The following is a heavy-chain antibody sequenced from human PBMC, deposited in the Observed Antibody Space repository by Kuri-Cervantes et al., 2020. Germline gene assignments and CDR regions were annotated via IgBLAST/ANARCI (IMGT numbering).Heavy chain of an antibody. V-gene: IGHV4-39*01. Sequence: ESLKISCTVSGGSISSSSYYWGWIRQPPGKGLEWIGSIYYSGSTYYNPSLKSRVTISVDTSKNQFSLKLSSMTAADTAVYYCARQGSYSSSWDYWGQGTLVTVSS. CDR1: GGSISSSSYY. CDR2: IYYSGST. CDR3: ARQGSYSSSWDY. D-gene: IGHD6-13*01. J-gene: IGHJ4*02.